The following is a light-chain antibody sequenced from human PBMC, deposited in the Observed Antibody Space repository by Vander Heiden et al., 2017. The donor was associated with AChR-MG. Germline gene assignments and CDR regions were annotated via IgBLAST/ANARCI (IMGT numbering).Light chain of an antibody. J-gene: IGLJ1*01. CDR3: SSYTSSSTYV. Sequence: QSALTPPASVSGSPGPSLTISCTGNSSDVGVYNYVSWYQQHPGKAPKLMIYDVSNRPSGVSNRFSGSKSGNTASLTISGLQAEDEADYYCSSYTSSSTYVFGTGTKVTVL. V-gene: IGLV2-14*03. CDR1: SSDVGVYNY. CDR2: DVS.